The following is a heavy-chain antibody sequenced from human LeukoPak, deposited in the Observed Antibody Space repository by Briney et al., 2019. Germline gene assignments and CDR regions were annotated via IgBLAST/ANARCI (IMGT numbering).Heavy chain of an antibody. Sequence: GGSLRLSCAASGFTFNNYWMHWVRQAPGKGLVWVSRINSDGSGTTYADSVKGRFTISRDNAKNTLSLQLNSLRAEDTAVYYCARAGPPAFDPWGQGTLVTVSS. CDR3: ARAGPPAFDP. CDR2: INSDGSGT. J-gene: IGHJ5*02. V-gene: IGHV3-74*01. CDR1: GFTFNNYW.